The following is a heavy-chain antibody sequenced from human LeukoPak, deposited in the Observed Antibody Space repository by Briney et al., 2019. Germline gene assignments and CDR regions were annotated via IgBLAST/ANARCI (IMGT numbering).Heavy chain of an antibody. V-gene: IGHV3-9*01. J-gene: IGHJ3*02. CDR2: ISWNSGSI. CDR1: GFTFDDYA. Sequence: GRSLRLSCAASGFTFDDYAMHWVRHAPGKGPEWVSGISWNSGSIGYADSVKGRFTISRDNAKNSLYLQMNSLRAEDTALYYCAKDGDSGSQMAHDAFDIWGQGTMVTVSS. D-gene: IGHD1-26*01. CDR3: AKDGDSGSQMAHDAFDI.